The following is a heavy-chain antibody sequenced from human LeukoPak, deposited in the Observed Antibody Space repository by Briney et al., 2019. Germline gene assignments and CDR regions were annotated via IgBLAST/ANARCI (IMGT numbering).Heavy chain of an antibody. CDR3: ARRRYGSGSSIKLSNYYYYMDV. CDR1: GGSISSYY. CDR2: IYYSGST. V-gene: IGHV4-59*08. J-gene: IGHJ6*03. Sequence: PSETLSLTCTVSGGSISSYYWSWIRQPPGEGLEWIGYIYYSGSTNYNPSLKSRVTISVDTSKNQFSLKLSSVTAADTAVYYCARRRYGSGSSIKLSNYYYYMDVWGKGTTVTVSS. D-gene: IGHD3-10*01.